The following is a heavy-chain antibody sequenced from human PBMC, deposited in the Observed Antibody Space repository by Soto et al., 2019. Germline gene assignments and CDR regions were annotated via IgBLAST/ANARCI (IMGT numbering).Heavy chain of an antibody. CDR2: IIPILGIA. J-gene: IGHJ4*02. CDR1: GGTFSSYT. V-gene: IGHV1-69*02. CDR3: ARGPFPPPPYCSGGSCYLR. Sequence: QVQLVQSGAEVKKPGSSVKVSCKASGGTFSSYTISWVRQAPGQGLEWMGRIIPILGIANYAQKFQGRVTITADKSTSTAYMELSSLRSEDTAVYYCARGPFPPPPYCSGGSCYLRWGQGTLVTVSS. D-gene: IGHD2-15*01.